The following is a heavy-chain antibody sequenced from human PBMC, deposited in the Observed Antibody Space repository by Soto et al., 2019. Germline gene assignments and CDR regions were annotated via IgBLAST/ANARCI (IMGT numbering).Heavy chain of an antibody. CDR1: GGSISTYY. CDR2: IHHSGST. D-gene: IGHD2-2*01. V-gene: IGHV4-59*01. Sequence: SETLSLTCTVSGGSISTYYWSWIRQPPGKRLEWIGYIHHSGSTNYNPSLKSRVTMSVDTSKNQFSLTLTSVTAADTAVYYCARGRYYADWWFDPWGQGTLVTVS. J-gene: IGHJ5*02. CDR3: ARGRYYADWWFDP.